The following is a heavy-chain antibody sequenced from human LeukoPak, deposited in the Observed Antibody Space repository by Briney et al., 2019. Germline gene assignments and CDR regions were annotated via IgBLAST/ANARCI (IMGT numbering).Heavy chain of an antibody. CDR3: ASSYYGSGSYLRAFDI. Sequence: SETLSLTCAVYGWSFSGYYWNWIRQPPGKGLEWIGEIKHNGSTNYNPSLKSRVTISVDTSKNQFSLKLSSVTAADTAVYYCASSYYGSGSYLRAFDIWGLGTMVTVSS. D-gene: IGHD3-10*01. J-gene: IGHJ3*02. CDR2: IKHNGST. V-gene: IGHV4-34*01. CDR1: GWSFSGYY.